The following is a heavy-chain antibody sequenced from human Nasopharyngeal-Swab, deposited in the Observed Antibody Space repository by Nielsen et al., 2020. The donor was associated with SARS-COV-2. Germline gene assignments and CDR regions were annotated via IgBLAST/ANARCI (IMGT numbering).Heavy chain of an antibody. Sequence: GSLRLSCTVSGYSISSGYYWGWIRQPPGKGLEWIGSIYHSGSTYYNPSLKSRVTISVDTSKNQFSLKLSSVTAADTAVYYCARKKWTDTAMVTVWFDPWGQGTLVTVSS. CDR3: ARKKWTDTAMVTVWFDP. CDR2: IYHSGST. CDR1: GYSISSGYY. D-gene: IGHD5-18*01. J-gene: IGHJ5*02. V-gene: IGHV4-38-2*02.